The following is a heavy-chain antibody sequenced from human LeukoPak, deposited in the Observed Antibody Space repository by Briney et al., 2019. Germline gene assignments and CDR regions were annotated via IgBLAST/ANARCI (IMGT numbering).Heavy chain of an antibody. CDR1: GFTFSSYW. Sequence: GGSLRLSCAASGFTFSSYWMIWVRQAPGKGLEWVANIKQDGSEKYYVDSVKGRFTISRDNAKNSLYLQMNSLRVEDTAVYYCARAWGSSGAHFDYWGQGTLVTVSS. J-gene: IGHJ4*02. CDR3: ARAWGSSGAHFDY. D-gene: IGHD3-22*01. CDR2: IKQDGSEK. V-gene: IGHV3-7*01.